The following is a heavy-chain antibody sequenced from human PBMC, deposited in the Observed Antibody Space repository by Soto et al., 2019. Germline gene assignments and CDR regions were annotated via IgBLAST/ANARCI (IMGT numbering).Heavy chain of an antibody. J-gene: IGHJ3*02. CDR1: GYTFTSDV. D-gene: IGHD1-1*01. CDR3: ARVLDCNDATYAFNI. Sequence: SSVKCYVNAPGYTFTSDVMSWVRQAPGQVLDCIGWISAYNGNTNYAQKLQGRVTMNTDTSTSTAYMELRSLRSDDTAVYYFARVLDCNDATYAFNIWGQGTMDNVSS. V-gene: IGHV1-18*01. CDR2: ISAYNGNT.